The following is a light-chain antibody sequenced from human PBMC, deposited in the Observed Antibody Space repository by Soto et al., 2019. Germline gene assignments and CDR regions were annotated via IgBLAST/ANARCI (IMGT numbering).Light chain of an antibody. Sequence: QSALTQPASVSGSPGQSITISCTGTSSDVGGYNYVSWYQQHPGKAPKLMIYDVSNRPSGVSNRFSGSKSGNTASLTISGRQAADEADYYCSSSTSSSTVVFAGGTKLTVL. J-gene: IGLJ2*01. CDR2: DVS. CDR1: SSDVGGYNY. V-gene: IGLV2-14*01. CDR3: SSSTSSSTVV.